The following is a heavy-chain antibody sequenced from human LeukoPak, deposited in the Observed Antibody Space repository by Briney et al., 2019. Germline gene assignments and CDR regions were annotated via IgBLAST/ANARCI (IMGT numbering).Heavy chain of an antibody. CDR3: ARGAYYYDSSGYIPLDD. CDR2: IYYSGST. D-gene: IGHD3-22*01. Sequence: SETLSLTCAVSGGSISSGGYSWSWIRQPPGKGLEWIGYIYYSGSTYYNPSLKSRVTISVDTSKNQFSLKLSSVTAADTAVYYCARGAYYYDSSGYIPLDDWGQGTLVTVSS. CDR1: GGSISSGGYS. J-gene: IGHJ4*02. V-gene: IGHV4-61*08.